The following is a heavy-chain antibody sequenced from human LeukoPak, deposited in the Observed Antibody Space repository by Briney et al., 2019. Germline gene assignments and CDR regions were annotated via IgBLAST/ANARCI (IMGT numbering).Heavy chain of an antibody. CDR1: GYTFTGYY. Sequence: APVKVSCKASGYTFTGYYMHWVRQAPGQGLEWMGWINPNSGGTNYAQKFQGRVTMTRDTSISTAYMELSRLRSDDTAVYYCARDTYYYGSGSYFPNWFDPWGQGTLVTVSS. D-gene: IGHD3-10*01. V-gene: IGHV1-2*02. J-gene: IGHJ5*02. CDR2: INPNSGGT. CDR3: ARDTYYYGSGSYFPNWFDP.